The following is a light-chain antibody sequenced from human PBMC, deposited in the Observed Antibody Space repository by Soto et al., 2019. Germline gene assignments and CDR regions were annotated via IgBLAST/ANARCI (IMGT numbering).Light chain of an antibody. J-gene: IGLJ2*01. V-gene: IGLV2-8*01. CDR2: EVS. CDR3: SSYAGGNNFHVV. CDR1: SSDVGGYNY. Sequence: QSALTQPASVSGSPGQSITISCTGTSSDVGGYNYVSWYQQHPGKAPKLMIYEVSKWPSGVPDRFSGSKSGNTASLTVSGLQAEDEADYYCSSYAGGNNFHVVFGGGTKVTVL.